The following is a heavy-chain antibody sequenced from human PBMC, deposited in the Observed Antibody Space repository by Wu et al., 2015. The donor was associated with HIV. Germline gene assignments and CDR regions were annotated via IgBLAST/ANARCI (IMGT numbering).Heavy chain of an antibody. Sequence: QVQLQQWGAGLLKPSETLSLTCAVYGGSFSGYYWSWIRQPPGKGLEWIGEINHSGSTNYNPSLKSRVTISVDTSKNQFSLKLGSVTAADTAVYYCARGRRVVRVRGVIGYYFDYWGQGTLVTVSS. D-gene: IGHD3-10*01. CDR3: ARGRRVVRVRGVIGYYFDY. V-gene: IGHV4-34*01. CDR2: INHSGST. CDR1: GGSFSGYY. J-gene: IGHJ4*02.